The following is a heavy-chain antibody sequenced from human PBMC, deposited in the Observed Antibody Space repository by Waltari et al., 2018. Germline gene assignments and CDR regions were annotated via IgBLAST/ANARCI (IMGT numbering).Heavy chain of an antibody. CDR1: GFTFSGYT. CDR3: AKSLGDTYGRYPMDY. D-gene: IGHD3-10*01. Sequence: EVQLLESGGGLVQPGGSLRLSCAASGFTFSGYTMTWVRQAPGKGLECVSTIRGRGGDTYYADAGKGRFTISRDNSRNTLYLQMNTLRAGDTAVYYCAKSLGDTYGRYPMDYWGQGTLVTVSS. CDR2: IRGRGGDT. V-gene: IGHV3-23*01. J-gene: IGHJ4*02.